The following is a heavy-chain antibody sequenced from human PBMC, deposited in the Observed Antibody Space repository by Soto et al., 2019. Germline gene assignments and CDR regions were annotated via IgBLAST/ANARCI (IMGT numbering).Heavy chain of an antibody. Sequence: QVQLVKSGAEVKKPGASVKVSCKASVYTVTSDGISWVRQAPGQGLEGMGWISAYNGNTKYAQQLQGRVTTTTDTSTSTAHMELTSLRSDDTAVYFCARRAPPMDVCCQGTTVTVSS. J-gene: IGHJ6*02. CDR1: VYTVTSDG. CDR2: ISAYNGNT. CDR3: ARRAPPMDV. V-gene: IGHV1-18*01.